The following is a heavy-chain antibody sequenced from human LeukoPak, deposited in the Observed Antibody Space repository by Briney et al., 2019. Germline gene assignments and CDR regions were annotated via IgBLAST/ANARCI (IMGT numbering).Heavy chain of an antibody. CDR2: VYYGGST. CDR1: GASINDFY. D-gene: IGHD5-12*01. V-gene: IGHV4-59*01. CDR3: ARGGIRGYSAFDNLDF. J-gene: IGHJ4*02. Sequence: SETLSLTCAVSGASINDFYWTWIRQPPGKGLEWIDYVYYGGSTNYDPSLKSRVSMSVDTSKNQFSLTLTSVTVADTAFYYCARGGIRGYSAFDNLDFWGLGTHVTVSS.